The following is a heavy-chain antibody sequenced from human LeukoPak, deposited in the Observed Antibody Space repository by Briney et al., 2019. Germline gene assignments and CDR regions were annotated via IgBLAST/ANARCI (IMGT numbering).Heavy chain of an antibody. D-gene: IGHD3-16*01. Sequence: ASVNVSCKASGYTFTTYNINWVRQATGQGLEWMGWMNPNTGNTGYAQKFQGRVTMTRDTSISAAYMDLSSLRSEDTAVYYCARGFWGVDYHYLDVWGKGTTVIVSS. CDR2: MNPNTGNT. V-gene: IGHV1-8*01. CDR1: GYTFTTYN. J-gene: IGHJ6*03. CDR3: ARGFWGVDYHYLDV.